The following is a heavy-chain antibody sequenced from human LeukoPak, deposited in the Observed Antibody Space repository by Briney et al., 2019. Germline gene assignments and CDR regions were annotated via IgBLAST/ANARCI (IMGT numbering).Heavy chain of an antibody. Sequence: GESLKISCKGSGYSFTSYWIGWVRQMPGKGLEWMGSIYPGDSNTRYSPSFQGQVTISADKSITTASLQWSSLKASDTAMYYCARRYCGGGSCYSALDYWGQGTLVTVSS. CDR1: GYSFTSYW. CDR2: IYPGDSNT. J-gene: IGHJ4*02. V-gene: IGHV5-51*01. CDR3: ARRYCGGGSCYSALDY. D-gene: IGHD2-15*01.